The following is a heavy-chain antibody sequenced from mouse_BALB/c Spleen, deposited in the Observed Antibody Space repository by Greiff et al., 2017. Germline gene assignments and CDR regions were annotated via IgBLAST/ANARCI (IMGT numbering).Heavy chain of an antibody. D-gene: IGHD2-2*01. V-gene: IGHV14-3*02. J-gene: IGHJ4*01. CDR1: GFNIKDTY. CDR2: IDPANGNT. CDR3: ARYGYSYYYAMDY. Sequence: EVKLMESGAELVKPGASVKLSCTASGFNIKDTYMHWVKQRPEQGLEWIGRIDPANGNTKYDPKFQGKATITADTSSNTAYLQLSSLTSEDTAVYYCARYGYSYYYAMDYWGQGTSVTVSS.